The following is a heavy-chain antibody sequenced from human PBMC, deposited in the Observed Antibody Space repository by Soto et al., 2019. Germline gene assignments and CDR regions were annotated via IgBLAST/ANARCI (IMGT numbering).Heavy chain of an antibody. D-gene: IGHD3-9*01. CDR3: ASTYYDILTGEDAFDI. V-gene: IGHV3-21*01. CDR2: ISSSSSYI. Sequence: GSLRLSCAASGFTVSSYSMNWVRQAPGKGLEWVSSISSSSSYIYYADSVKGRFTISRDNAKNSLYLQMNSLRAEDTAVYYCASTYYDILTGEDAFDIWGQGTMVTVS. CDR1: GFTVSSYS. J-gene: IGHJ3*02.